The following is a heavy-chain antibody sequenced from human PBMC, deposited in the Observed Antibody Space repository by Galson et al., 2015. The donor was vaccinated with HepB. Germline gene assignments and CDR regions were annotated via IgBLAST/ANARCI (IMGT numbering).Heavy chain of an antibody. CDR2: IKEDGSQR. D-gene: IGHD5-12*01. Sequence: SLRLSCAASGFTFSTYWMTWVRQAPGKGLEWVANIKEDGSQRDYVDSVKGRFTVSRDNAKSSLYLQINSLGAEDTAVYYCARHSSATFDFWGQGALVTVSS. CDR1: GFTFSTYW. J-gene: IGHJ4*02. V-gene: IGHV3-7*01. CDR3: ARHSSATFDF.